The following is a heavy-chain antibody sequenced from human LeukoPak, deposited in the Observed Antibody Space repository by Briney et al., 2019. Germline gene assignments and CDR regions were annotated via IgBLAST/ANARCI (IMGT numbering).Heavy chain of an antibody. Sequence: GGSLRLSCAASGFTLSSFGMHWVRQAPGKGLEWVAIIWPDGSNEVYIESVKGRFTISRDNSKNTLYLHMNSLRGEDTAMYYCARGCGGGPGCYILDYWGQGTLVTVSS. V-gene: IGHV3-33*01. CDR3: ARGCGGGPGCYILDY. CDR1: GFTLSSFG. J-gene: IGHJ4*02. CDR2: IWPDGSNE. D-gene: IGHD2-21*01.